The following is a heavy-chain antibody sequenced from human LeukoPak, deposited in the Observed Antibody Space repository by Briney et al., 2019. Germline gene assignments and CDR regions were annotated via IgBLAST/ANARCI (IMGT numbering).Heavy chain of an antibody. Sequence: ASVKVSCKASGYTFTDYYIHWVRQAPGQGLEWMGWINPNSGGTNSAQKFQGRVTMNSDTSISTDYIELSRLTSDDTAVYYCARSRDLSTWYFDYWGQGTPVTVSS. V-gene: IGHV1-2*02. J-gene: IGHJ4*02. CDR2: INPNSGGT. CDR3: ARSRDLSTWYFDY. CDR1: GYTFTDYY. D-gene: IGHD6-13*01.